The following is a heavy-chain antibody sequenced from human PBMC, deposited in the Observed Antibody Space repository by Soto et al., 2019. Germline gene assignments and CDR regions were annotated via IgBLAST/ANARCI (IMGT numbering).Heavy chain of an antibody. V-gene: IGHV1-2*04. J-gene: IGHJ3*02. Sequence: ASVKVSCKASGYTFTGYYMHWVRQAPGQGLEWMGWINPNSGGTNYAQKFQGWVTMTRDKSISTAYMELSRLRSDDTAVYYCARDRDYGSGRGHDAFDIWGQGTMVTVSS. CDR1: GYTFTGYY. CDR2: INPNSGGT. D-gene: IGHD3-10*01. CDR3: ARDRDYGSGRGHDAFDI.